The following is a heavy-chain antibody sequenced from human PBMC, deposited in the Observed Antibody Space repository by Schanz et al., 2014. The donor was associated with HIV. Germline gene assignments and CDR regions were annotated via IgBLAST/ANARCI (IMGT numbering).Heavy chain of an antibody. CDR2: ISYDGSNK. CDR3: AREYYSRNWNWFDP. V-gene: IGHV3-30*03. CDR1: GFIFSSYG. Sequence: VQLLESGGGLVQPGGSLRLSCGASGFIFSSYGMSWVRQAPGKGLEWVAVISYDGSNKYYADSVKGRFTISRDNSKNMLYLQMNSLRAEDTAVYYCAREYYSRNWNWFDPWGQGTLVTVSS. D-gene: IGHD6-13*01. J-gene: IGHJ5*02.